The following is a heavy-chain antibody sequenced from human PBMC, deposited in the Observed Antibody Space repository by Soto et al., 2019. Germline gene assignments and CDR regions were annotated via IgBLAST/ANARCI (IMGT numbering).Heavy chain of an antibody. J-gene: IGHJ4*02. Sequence: QVQLQESGPGLVKPSQTLSLTCTVSGDSMGSGDYSWTWIRQPPGKGLEWIGYIYYIGTTFYNPALNSRLNISIDPSKNNFFLRLPSVSAADTAGYYSSRGSTYYGVMTRGQGTLVTVSS. V-gene: IGHV4-30-4*01. D-gene: IGHD3-10*01. CDR1: GDSMGSGDYS. CDR3: SRGSTYYGVMT. CDR2: IYYIGTT.